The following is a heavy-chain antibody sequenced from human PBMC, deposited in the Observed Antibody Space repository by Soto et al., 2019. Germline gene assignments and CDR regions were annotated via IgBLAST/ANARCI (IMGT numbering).Heavy chain of an antibody. D-gene: IGHD6-13*01. V-gene: IGHV3-20*04. CDR2: INWNGDST. Sequence: GGSLRLSCAASGFTFDDYAMSWVRQVPGKGLEWVSGINWNGDSTHYADSVKGRFTISRDNAKNSLSLQMNSLRAEDTAFYYCARVPDIAAVLYYFDDWGQGTLVTVSS. CDR3: ARVPDIAAVLYYFDD. CDR1: GFTFDDYA. J-gene: IGHJ4*02.